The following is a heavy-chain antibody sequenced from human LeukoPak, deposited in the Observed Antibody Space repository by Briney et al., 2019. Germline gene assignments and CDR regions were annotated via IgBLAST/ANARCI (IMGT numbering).Heavy chain of an antibody. J-gene: IGHJ4*02. V-gene: IGHV3-21*01. D-gene: IGHD1-20*01. CDR1: GFTFSSYS. CDR3: AIGRTITGTTPVDY. Sequence: GGSLRLSCAASGFTFSSYSMNSVRQAAGKGLEWVSSISSSSSYIYYADSVKGRFTISRDNAKNSLYLQMNSLRAEDTAVYYGAIGRTITGTTPVDYWGQRTLVTVSS. CDR2: ISSSSSYI.